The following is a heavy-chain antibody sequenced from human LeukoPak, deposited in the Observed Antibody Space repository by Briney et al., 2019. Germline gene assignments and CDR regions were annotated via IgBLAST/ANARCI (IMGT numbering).Heavy chain of an antibody. Sequence: PGRSLRLSCAASGFTFDDYAMRWVRQASGKGLEWVSGLSWNSAYIGYADSVKGRFTISRDNAKNSLYLQMNSLRAEDTALYYCAKGHFGSGAYPDSWGQGTLVTVSS. CDR2: LSWNSAYI. CDR3: AKGHFGSGAYPDS. V-gene: IGHV3-9*01. J-gene: IGHJ4*02. CDR1: GFTFDDYA. D-gene: IGHD3-10*01.